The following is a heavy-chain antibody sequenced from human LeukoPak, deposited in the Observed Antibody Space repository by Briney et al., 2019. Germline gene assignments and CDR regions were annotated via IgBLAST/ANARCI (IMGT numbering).Heavy chain of an antibody. V-gene: IGHV1-8*01. J-gene: IGHJ1*01. Sequence: ASVKVSCKASGYTFTSYDINWVRQATGQGLEWMGWMNPNSGRTGFAQRFQGRLTMTRNTSISTAYMELSSLKIEDTAVYYCTVEERDSSGWYGYLRNWGQGTLVTVSS. D-gene: IGHD6-19*01. CDR2: MNPNSGRT. CDR1: GYTFTSYD. CDR3: TVEERDSSGWYGYLRN.